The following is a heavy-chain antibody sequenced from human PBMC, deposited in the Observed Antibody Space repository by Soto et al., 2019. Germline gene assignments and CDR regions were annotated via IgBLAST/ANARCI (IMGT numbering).Heavy chain of an antibody. CDR3: ARHATYCSSNSCYEFDF. CDR2: IFHSGST. Sequence: SEPLSLTCTVSGGSIRSSGYYWGWIRRPPGMGLEWIGSIFHSGSTLYTPSLNGRVTISVDTSKNQFSLKMTSVTAADTAVYYCARHATYCSSNSCYEFDFWGQGSLITVSS. CDR1: GGSIRSSGYY. V-gene: IGHV4-39*01. D-gene: IGHD2-2*01. J-gene: IGHJ4*02.